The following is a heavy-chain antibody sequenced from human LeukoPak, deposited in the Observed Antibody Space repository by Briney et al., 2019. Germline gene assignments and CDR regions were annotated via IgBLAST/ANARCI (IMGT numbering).Heavy chain of an antibody. CDR3: ARAQVPIVVVPAAIDY. V-gene: IGHV3-30-3*01. D-gene: IGHD2-2*01. CDR1: GFTFSSYA. J-gene: IGHJ4*02. Sequence: GRSLRLSCAASGFTFSSYAMHWVRQAPGKGLGWVAVISYDGSNKYYADSVKGRFTISRDNSKNTLYLQMNSLRAEDTAVYYCARAQVPIVVVPAAIDYWGQGTLVTVSS. CDR2: ISYDGSNK.